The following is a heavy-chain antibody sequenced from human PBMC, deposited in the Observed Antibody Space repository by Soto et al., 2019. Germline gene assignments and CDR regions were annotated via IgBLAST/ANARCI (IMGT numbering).Heavy chain of an antibody. D-gene: IGHD3-10*01. CDR1: GGTFSSYA. V-gene: IGHV1-69*12. CDR2: IIPIFGTA. CDR3: ARSREHYYGSVSYYNPALY. J-gene: IGHJ4*02. Sequence: QVQLVQSGAEVKKPGSSVKVSCKASGGTFSSYAISWVRQAPGQGLEWMGGIIPIFGTANYAQKFQGRVTITADESTSTAYMELSSLRSEDTAVYYCARSREHYYGSVSYYNPALYWGQGTLVTVSS.